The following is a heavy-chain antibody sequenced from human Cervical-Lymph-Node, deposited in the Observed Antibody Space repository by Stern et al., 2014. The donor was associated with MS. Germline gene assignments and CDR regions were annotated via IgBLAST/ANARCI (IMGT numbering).Heavy chain of an antibody. CDR1: GGTFSSYA. V-gene: IGHV1-69*01. CDR2: IIPIFGTA. J-gene: IGHJ6*02. D-gene: IGHD3-3*01. Sequence: VQLVESGAEVKKPGSSVKVSCKASGGTFSSYAISWVRQAPGQGLEWMGGIIPIFGTANYAQKFQGRVTITADESTSTAYMELSSLRSEDTAVYYCATVLLLRDPYYYYGMDVWGQGTTVTVSS. CDR3: ATVLLLRDPYYYYGMDV.